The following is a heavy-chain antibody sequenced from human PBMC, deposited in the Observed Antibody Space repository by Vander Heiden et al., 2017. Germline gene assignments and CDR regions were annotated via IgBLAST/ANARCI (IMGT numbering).Heavy chain of an antibody. Sequence: QVQLGESGGGVVQPGRSLRLPWAASGFTFGSFARHWVRQAPGKGLEWVAVISKDGSNKYYADSVKGRFTISRDNSKNTLYLQMNSLRTEDTAVHYCARDVRYCSRTICSRFDYWGQGTLVTVSS. D-gene: IGHD2-2*01. J-gene: IGHJ4*02. CDR3: ARDVRYCSRTICSRFDY. CDR2: ISKDGSNK. V-gene: IGHV3-30-3*01. CDR1: GFTFGSFA.